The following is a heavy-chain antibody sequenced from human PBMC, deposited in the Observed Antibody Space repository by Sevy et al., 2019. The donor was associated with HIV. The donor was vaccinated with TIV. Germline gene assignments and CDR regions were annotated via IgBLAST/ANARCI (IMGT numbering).Heavy chain of an antibody. CDR1: GFTFSSYG. V-gene: IGHV3-30*18. CDR3: AKADSSGYYYLDY. D-gene: IGHD3-22*01. J-gene: IGHJ4*02. Sequence: GGSLRLSCAASGFTFSSYGMHWVRQAPGKGLEWVAVISYDGSNKYYADSVKGRFTISRDNSKNTLYLQMNSLRAEDTAVYYCAKADSSGYYYLDYWGPGTLVTVSS. CDR2: ISYDGSNK.